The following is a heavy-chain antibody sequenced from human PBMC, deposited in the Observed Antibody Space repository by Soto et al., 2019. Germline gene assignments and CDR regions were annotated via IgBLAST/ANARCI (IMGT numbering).Heavy chain of an antibody. V-gene: IGHV3-23*01. Sequence: PGGSLRLSCAASGFTFSSYAMSWVRQAPGKGLEWVSVISGSGGSTYYADSVKGRFTISRDNSKNTLYLQMNSLRAEDTAVYYCAKAKNPTYYYGMDVWGQGTTVTVS. CDR1: GFTFSSYA. J-gene: IGHJ6*02. CDR3: AKAKNPTYYYGMDV. CDR2: ISGSGGST.